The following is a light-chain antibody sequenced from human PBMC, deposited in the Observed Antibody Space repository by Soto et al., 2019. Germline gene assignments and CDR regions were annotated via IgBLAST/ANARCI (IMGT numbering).Light chain of an antibody. CDR2: GAS. J-gene: IGKJ2*01. Sequence: EIVLTQSPGTLSLSPGERATLSCRASQSVSSSYLAWYQQKPGQAPRLLIYGASSRATGIPDRFSGSGSGTDCTLTISRLEPEDFAVYYCRQYGSSPYTFGQGTKLEIK. V-gene: IGKV3-20*01. CDR3: RQYGSSPYT. CDR1: QSVSSSY.